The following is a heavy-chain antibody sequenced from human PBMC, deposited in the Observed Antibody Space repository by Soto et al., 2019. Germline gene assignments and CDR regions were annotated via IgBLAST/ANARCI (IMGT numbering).Heavy chain of an antibody. CDR2: IYYSGTT. J-gene: IGHJ3*02. CDR1: GGSVSSASCF. CDR3: ARVTIADDAFDI. D-gene: IGHD2-15*01. Sequence: QVQLQESGPGLVKPSETLSLTCTVSGGSVSSASCFWSWIRQPPGKGLEWIGYIYYSGTTNYNPSLKSRVIISVDTSKNHFSLKLTSVTAADTAVYYCARVTIADDAFDIWDQGTMVTVSS. V-gene: IGHV4-61*03.